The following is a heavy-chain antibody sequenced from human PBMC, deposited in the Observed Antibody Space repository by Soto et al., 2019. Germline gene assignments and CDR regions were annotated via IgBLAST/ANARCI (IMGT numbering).Heavy chain of an antibody. J-gene: IGHJ6*02. D-gene: IGHD6-13*01. CDR3: ARDPAWYPLYYYYGMDV. CDR1: GFTVSSNY. V-gene: IGHV3-66*01. Sequence: SGGSLRLSCAASGFTVSSNYMSWVRQAPGKGLEWVSVIYSGGSTYYADSVKGRFTISRDNSKNTLYLQMNSLRAEDTAVYYCARDPAWYPLYYYYGMDVWGQGTTVTVSS. CDR2: IYSGGST.